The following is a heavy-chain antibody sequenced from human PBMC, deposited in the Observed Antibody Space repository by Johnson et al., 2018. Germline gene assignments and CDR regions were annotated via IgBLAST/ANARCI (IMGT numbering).Heavy chain of an antibody. V-gene: IGHV3-15*01. CDR2: ILSQTDGGTT. J-gene: IGHJ4*02. Sequence: VQLVESGGGLVAPGGSLRLSCAASGSTFSNTWMKWVRQAPGKGLEWVGRILSQTDGGTTDYAAPLKDRFTISRDDSTDPLYLQMNNLRVEDTAVYYWATDWPSARGVVGVYWGQGTLVTVSS. CDR3: ATDWPSARGVVGVY. CDR1: GSTFSNTW. D-gene: IGHD3-10*01.